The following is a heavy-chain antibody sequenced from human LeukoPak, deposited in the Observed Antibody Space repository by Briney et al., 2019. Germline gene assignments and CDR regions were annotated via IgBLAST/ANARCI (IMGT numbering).Heavy chain of an antibody. CDR1: GYTFTSFY. V-gene: IGHV1-46*01. D-gene: IGHD5-24*01. Sequence: ASVKVSSKASGYTFTSFYMHWVRQAPGQGLEWMGIINPSGGSTSYAQKFQGRVTMTRDTSTSTVYMELSSLRSEDTAVYYCARAWESRWLQWYDAFDIWGQGTMVTVSS. CDR2: INPSGGST. CDR3: ARAWESRWLQWYDAFDI. J-gene: IGHJ3*02.